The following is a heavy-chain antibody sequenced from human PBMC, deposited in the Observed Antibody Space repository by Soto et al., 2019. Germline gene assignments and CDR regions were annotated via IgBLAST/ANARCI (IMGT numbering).Heavy chain of an antibody. D-gene: IGHD3-10*01. V-gene: IGHV3-74*01. J-gene: IGHJ6*04. Sequence: EVQLVESGGGLVQPGGSLRLSCAASGFTLSGRSMHWVRQAPGKGLVWVSGIDNAGTDSTYADSVKGRFTSSRDNAKNMLYLPMNSLRVEDTAVYYCDRGWFGPDVWGKGTTVTVSS. CDR3: DRGWFGPDV. CDR1: GFTLSGRS. CDR2: IDNAGTDS.